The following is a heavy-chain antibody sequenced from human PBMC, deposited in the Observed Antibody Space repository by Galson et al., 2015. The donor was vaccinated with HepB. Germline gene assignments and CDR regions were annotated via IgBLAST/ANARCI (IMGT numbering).Heavy chain of an antibody. Sequence: QSGAEVKKPGESLKISCKGSGYSFTSYWIGWVRQMPGKGLEWMGIIYPGDSDTRYSPSFQGQVTISADKSISTAYLQWSSLKASDTAMYYCAITKYCSGGSCYRAMDYWGQGTLVTVSS. CDR3: AITKYCSGGSCYRAMDY. D-gene: IGHD2-15*01. V-gene: IGHV5-51*01. CDR2: IYPGDSDT. CDR1: GYSFTSYW. J-gene: IGHJ4*02.